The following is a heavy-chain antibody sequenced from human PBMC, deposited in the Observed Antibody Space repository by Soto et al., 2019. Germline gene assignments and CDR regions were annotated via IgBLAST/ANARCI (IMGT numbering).Heavy chain of an antibody. CDR2: IYHSGST. CDR3: VSRLYSSSWYYGMDV. CDR1: GCSISSSNW. V-gene: IGHV4-4*02. D-gene: IGHD6-13*01. J-gene: IGHJ6*02. Sequence: SETLSLTCTFSGCSISSSNWWSWVRQPPGKGLEWIGEIYHSGSTNYNPSLKSRVTISVDKSKNQFSLKLSSVTAADTAVYYCVSRLYSSSWYYGMDVWGQGTTVTVSS.